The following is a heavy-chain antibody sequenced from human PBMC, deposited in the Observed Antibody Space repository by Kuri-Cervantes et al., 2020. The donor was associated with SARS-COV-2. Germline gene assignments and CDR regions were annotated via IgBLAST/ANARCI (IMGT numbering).Heavy chain of an antibody. CDR2: IYYSGST. CDR1: GGSFSGYY. D-gene: IGHD3-10*01. V-gene: IGHV4-59*01. Sequence: GSLRLSCAVYGGSFSGYYWSWIRQPPGKGLEWTGYIYYSGSTNYNPSLKSRVTISVDTSKNQFSLKLSSVTAADTAVYYCARDLVVRGVREYGMDVWGQGTTVTVSS. J-gene: IGHJ6*02. CDR3: ARDLVVRGVREYGMDV.